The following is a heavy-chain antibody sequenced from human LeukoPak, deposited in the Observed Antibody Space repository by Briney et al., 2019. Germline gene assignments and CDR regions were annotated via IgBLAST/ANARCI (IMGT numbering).Heavy chain of an antibody. CDR3: VRGSRGNYDT. CDR1: GFTFSSYA. V-gene: IGHV3-23*01. J-gene: IGHJ5*02. Sequence: EGSLRLSCAASGFTFSSYAMCWVRQAPGKGLQWVSSITSSGDNTYYADSVNGRFTISRDNTKNTLHLQVNSLRAEDTAVYYCVRGSRGNYDTWGQGTLVTVSS. CDR2: ITSSGDNT. D-gene: IGHD3-22*01.